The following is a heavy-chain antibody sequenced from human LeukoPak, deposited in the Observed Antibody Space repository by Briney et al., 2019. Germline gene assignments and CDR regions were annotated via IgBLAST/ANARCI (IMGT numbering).Heavy chain of an antibody. CDR3: AREATVNIVVVPAPNWFDP. CDR1: GFTFSSYS. J-gene: IGHJ5*02. V-gene: IGHV3-21*01. D-gene: IGHD2-2*01. Sequence: GGSLRLSCAASGFTFSSYSMNWVRRAPGKGLEWVSSISSSSSYIYYADSVKGRFTISRDNAKNSLYLQMNSLRAEDTAVYYCAREATVNIVVVPAPNWFDPWGQGTLVTVSS. CDR2: ISSSSSYI.